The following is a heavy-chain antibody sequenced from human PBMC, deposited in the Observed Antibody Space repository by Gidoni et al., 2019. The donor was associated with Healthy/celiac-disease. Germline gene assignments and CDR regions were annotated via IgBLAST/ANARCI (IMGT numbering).Heavy chain of an antibody. CDR1: GFTFSSYA. V-gene: IGHV3-30-3*01. CDR3: ARAEYSSSSFDP. CDR2: ISYDGSNK. J-gene: IGHJ5*02. D-gene: IGHD6-13*01. Sequence: QVQLVESVGGVVQPGRSLRLSCAAPGFTFSSYAMHWVRQAPGKGLEWVAVISYDGSNKYYADSVKGRFTISRDNSKNTLYLQMNSLRAEDTAVYYCARAEYSSSSFDPWGQGTLVTVSS.